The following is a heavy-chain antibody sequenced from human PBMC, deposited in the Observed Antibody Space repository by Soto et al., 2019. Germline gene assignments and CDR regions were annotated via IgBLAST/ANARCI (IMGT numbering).Heavy chain of an antibody. J-gene: IGHJ3*02. V-gene: IGHV4-34*01. D-gene: IGHD3-10*01. CDR2: INHSGST. Sequence: SETLSLTCAVYGGSFSGYYWSWIRQPPGKGLEWIGEINHSGSTNYNPSLKSRVTISVDTSKNQFSLKLSSVTAADTAVYYCARAAGSPGEDAFDIWGHGTMVTVSS. CDR3: ARAAGSPGEDAFDI. CDR1: GGSFSGYY.